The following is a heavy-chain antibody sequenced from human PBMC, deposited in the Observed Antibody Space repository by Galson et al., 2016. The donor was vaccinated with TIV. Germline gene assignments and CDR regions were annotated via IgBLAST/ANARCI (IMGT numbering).Heavy chain of an antibody. V-gene: IGHV3-48*03. CDR3: IQWLLDS. Sequence: SLRLSCAASGFTFDNYALNWVRQAPGKGLEWLSYISSGGGTIYYADSVKGRFTISRDNAKNSLYLHMNSLRAEDTAVYYCIQWLLDSWGPGTLVTVSS. D-gene: IGHD3-22*01. CDR2: ISSGGGTI. J-gene: IGHJ4*02. CDR1: GFTFDNYA.